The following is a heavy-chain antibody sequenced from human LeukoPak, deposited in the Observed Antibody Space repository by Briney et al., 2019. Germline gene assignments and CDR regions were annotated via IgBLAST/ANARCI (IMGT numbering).Heavy chain of an antibody. CDR3: AREGITAAADY. V-gene: IGHV3-7*01. Sequence: GGSLRLSCAASGFTFSDYYMSWIRQAPGKGLEWVANIKQDGSEKYYVDSVKGRFTISRDNAKNSLYLQLSSLRAEDTAVYYCAREGITAAADYWGQGTLVTVSS. CDR1: GFTFSDYY. CDR2: IKQDGSEK. J-gene: IGHJ4*02. D-gene: IGHD6-13*01.